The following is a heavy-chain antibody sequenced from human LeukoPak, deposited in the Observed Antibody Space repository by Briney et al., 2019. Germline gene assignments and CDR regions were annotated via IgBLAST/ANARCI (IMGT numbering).Heavy chain of an antibody. CDR2: IWYGGSNK. J-gene: IGHJ6*03. CDR1: GFTFSTYG. CDR3: AKDGRGATAMVTGHYYYYMDV. Sequence: GGSLRLSCAASGFTFSTYGMHWVRQAPGKGLEGVAVIWYGGSNKYYADSVTGRFTISRDNSKNTLYLQMNSLRAEDTALYYCAKDGRGATAMVTGHYYYYMDVWGKGTTVTVSS. V-gene: IGHV3-30*02. D-gene: IGHD5-18*01.